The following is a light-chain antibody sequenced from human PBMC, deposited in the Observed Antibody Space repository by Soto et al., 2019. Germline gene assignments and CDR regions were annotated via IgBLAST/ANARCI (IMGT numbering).Light chain of an antibody. CDR3: AVWDDSLNGLWV. CDR2: SNN. V-gene: IGLV1-44*01. J-gene: IGLJ3*02. CDR1: SSNIGRDT. Sequence: QSVLTQPPSASGTPGQRVIISCSGSSSNIGRDTVNWYRQFPGTAPKLLIYSNNQRPSGVPDRFSGSKSGTSASLAISGLKSEDEADYYCAVWDDSLNGLWVFGGGTRLPVL.